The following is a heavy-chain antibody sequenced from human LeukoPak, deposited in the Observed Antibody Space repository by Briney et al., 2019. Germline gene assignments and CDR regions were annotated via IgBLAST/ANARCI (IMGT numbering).Heavy chain of an antibody. CDR3: ASRSGYDPYYFDY. J-gene: IGHJ4*02. Sequence: ASVKVSCKASGFTFSRPGISWVRQAPGQGLEWMGWITAYNGKTNYAEKFRGRVIMTTDTSTSTALMELRSLRSDDTAVYYCASRSGYDPYYFDYWGQGTQVTVSS. CDR1: GFTFSRPG. D-gene: IGHD5-12*01. CDR2: ITAYNGKT. V-gene: IGHV1-18*01.